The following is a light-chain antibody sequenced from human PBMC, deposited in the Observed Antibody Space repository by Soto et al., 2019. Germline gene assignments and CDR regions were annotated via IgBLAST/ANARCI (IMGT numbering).Light chain of an antibody. CDR1: QTISSW. CDR2: KAS. CDR3: QHYNSYSEA. J-gene: IGKJ1*01. Sequence: DTQLARPPSTRSGSVGDRVTITCRASQTISSWLAWYQQKPGKAPKLLIYKASTLKSGVPSRFSGSGSGTEFTLTISSLQPDDFATYYCQHYNSYSEAFGQGTKVDIK. V-gene: IGKV1-5*03.